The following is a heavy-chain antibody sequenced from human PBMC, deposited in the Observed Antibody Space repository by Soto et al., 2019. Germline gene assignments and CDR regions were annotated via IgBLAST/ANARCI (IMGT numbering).Heavy chain of an antibody. CDR2: IYSGGTT. Sequence: VQLVEPGGGLIQPGGSLRLSCAASGFTVSTNYMSWVRQAPGKGLEWVSVIYSGGTTYFADSVKGRFTISRDNSKNTLYLQMSSLRAEDTAVYFCARAASYYGLDVWGQGTTVTVSS. J-gene: IGHJ6*02. CDR3: ARAASYYGLDV. CDR1: GFTVSTNY. V-gene: IGHV3-53*01.